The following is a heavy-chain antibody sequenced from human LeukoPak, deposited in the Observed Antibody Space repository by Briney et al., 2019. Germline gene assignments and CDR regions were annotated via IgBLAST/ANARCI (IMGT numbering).Heavy chain of an antibody. J-gene: IGHJ4*02. Sequence: ASVKVSCKASGYTFTDYYMHWVRQAPGQGLEWMGWINPNSGGTSYAQKFQGRVTMTRDTSISTAYMELSRLRSDDTAVYYCARFAVAGSFDYWGQGTLVTVSS. CDR1: GYTFTDYY. V-gene: IGHV1-2*02. CDR3: ARFAVAGSFDY. CDR2: INPNSGGT. D-gene: IGHD6-19*01.